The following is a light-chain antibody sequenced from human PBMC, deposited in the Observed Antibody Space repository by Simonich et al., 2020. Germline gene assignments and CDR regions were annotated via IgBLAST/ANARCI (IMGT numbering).Light chain of an antibody. CDR2: WAS. Sequence: DIVMTQSPDSLAVSLGERATINCKSSQSVLYSSNTKNYLAWYQKKPGQPPKLPIYWASTRESGVPDRFSGSGSVTDFTLTISSLQAEDVAVYYCQQYYSTPYTFGQGTKLEIK. V-gene: IGKV4-1*01. CDR1: QSVLYSSNTKNY. CDR3: QQYYSTPYT. J-gene: IGKJ2*01.